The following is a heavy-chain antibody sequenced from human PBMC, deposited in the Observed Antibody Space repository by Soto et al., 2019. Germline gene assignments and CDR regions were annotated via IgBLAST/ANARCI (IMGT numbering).Heavy chain of an antibody. CDR1: GGSFSGYY. Sequence: SETLSLTCAVYGGSFSGYYWSWIRQPPGKGLEWIGEINRSGSTNYNPSLKSRVTISVDTSKNQFSLELSSVTAADTAVYYCARGRQTQYYYDSSGYWLKYWGQGTLVTVS. J-gene: IGHJ4*02. D-gene: IGHD3-22*01. V-gene: IGHV4-34*01. CDR2: INRSGST. CDR3: ARGRQTQYYYDSSGYWLKY.